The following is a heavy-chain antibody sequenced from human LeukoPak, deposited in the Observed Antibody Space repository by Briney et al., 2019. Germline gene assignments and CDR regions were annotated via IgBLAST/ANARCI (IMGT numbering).Heavy chain of an antibody. CDR3: AKSRGPEYHFEY. CDR2: IYPRDSDT. CDR1: GYSLGTYW. D-gene: IGHD6-6*01. V-gene: IGHV5-51*01. Sequence: GESLKISCEGSGYSLGTYWIAWVRQMPGKGQEFMGIIYPRDSDTRYSPSFQGQVTISADESISTAYLQWSRLKASDTATYFCAKSRGPEYHFEYWGPGTLLTVSS. J-gene: IGHJ4*02.